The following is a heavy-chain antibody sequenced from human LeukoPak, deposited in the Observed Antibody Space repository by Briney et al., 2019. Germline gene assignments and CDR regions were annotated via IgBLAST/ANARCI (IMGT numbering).Heavy chain of an antibody. Sequence: GASVKVSCKASGYTFTSYGISWVRQAPGQGLEWMGWISAYNGNTNYAQKLQGRVTMTTDTSTSTAYMELRSLRSDDTAVYYRAREGQWGYYDSSGYYYLAYWGQGTLVTVSS. V-gene: IGHV1-18*01. CDR1: GYTFTSYG. CDR3: AREGQWGYYDSSGYYYLAY. D-gene: IGHD3-22*01. CDR2: ISAYNGNT. J-gene: IGHJ4*02.